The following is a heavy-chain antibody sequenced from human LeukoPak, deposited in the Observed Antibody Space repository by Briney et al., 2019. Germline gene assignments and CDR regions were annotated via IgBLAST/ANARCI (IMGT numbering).Heavy chain of an antibody. CDR1: GFTFSSAW. J-gene: IGHJ4*02. CDR3: AKVRIAADY. D-gene: IGHD6-13*01. Sequence: GGSLRLSCAASGFTFSSAWMTWVRQAPGKGLEWVSAISGSGGSTYYADSVKGRFTISRDNSKNTLYLQMNSLRAEDTAVYYCAKVRIAADYWGQGTLVTVSS. V-gene: IGHV3-23*01. CDR2: ISGSGGST.